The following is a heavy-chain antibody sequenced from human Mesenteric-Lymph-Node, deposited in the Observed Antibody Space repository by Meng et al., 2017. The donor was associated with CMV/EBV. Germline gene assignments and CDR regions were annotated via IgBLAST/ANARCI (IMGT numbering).Heavy chain of an antibody. J-gene: IGHJ5*02. Sequence: ASVKVSCKASGYTFTGYYMHWVRQAPGQGLEWMGWINPNSGGTNYAQKFQGRVTMTRNTSISTAYMELSSLRSEDTAVYYCARVRYSSSSPVGLDPWGQGTLVTVSS. D-gene: IGHD6-6*01. V-gene: IGHV1-2*02. CDR2: INPNSGGT. CDR1: GYTFTGYY. CDR3: ARVRYSSSSPVGLDP.